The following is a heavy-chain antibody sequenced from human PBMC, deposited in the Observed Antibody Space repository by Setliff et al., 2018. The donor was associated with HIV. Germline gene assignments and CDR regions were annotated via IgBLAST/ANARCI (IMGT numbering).Heavy chain of an antibody. V-gene: IGHV5-10-1*01. CDR2: IDPSDSYT. J-gene: IGHJ3*02. D-gene: IGHD3-22*01. Sequence: GESLKISCKGSGYSFTSYWISWVRQMPGKGLEWMGRIDPSDSYTNYSPSFQGHVTISADKSISTAYPQWSSLKASDTAMYYCVRPRLLDYDSSGYYLDAFDIWGQGTMVTVSS. CDR1: GYSFTSYW. CDR3: VRPRLLDYDSSGYYLDAFDI.